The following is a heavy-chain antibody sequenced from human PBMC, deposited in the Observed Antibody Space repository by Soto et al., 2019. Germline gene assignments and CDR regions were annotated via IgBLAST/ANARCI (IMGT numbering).Heavy chain of an antibody. V-gene: IGHV3-23*01. D-gene: IGHD1-26*01. CDR1: GGMFSSYV. CDR3: AKGATISSGSYFPPPYYFDY. CDR2: ISGTGGST. Sequence: GGSLRLSCEASGGMFSSYVMNWVRQAPGKGLEWVSGISGTGGSTKYADSVQGRFTISRDNSKNTLYLQMNSLRAEDTAVYYCAKGATISSGSYFPPPYYFDYWGQGTLVTVSS. J-gene: IGHJ4*02.